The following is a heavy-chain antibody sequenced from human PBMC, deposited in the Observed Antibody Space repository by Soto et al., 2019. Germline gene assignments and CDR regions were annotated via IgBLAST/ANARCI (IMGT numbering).Heavy chain of an antibody. Sequence: ASVKVSCKASVYTFTSYDINWVRQATGQGLEWMGWMNPNSGNTGYAQRFQGRVTMTRNTSISTAYMELSSLRSEDTAVYYCARVYSSSSSSFDYWGQGTLVTGSS. CDR2: MNPNSGNT. V-gene: IGHV1-8*01. D-gene: IGHD6-6*01. CDR1: VYTFTSYD. J-gene: IGHJ4*02. CDR3: ARVYSSSSSSFDY.